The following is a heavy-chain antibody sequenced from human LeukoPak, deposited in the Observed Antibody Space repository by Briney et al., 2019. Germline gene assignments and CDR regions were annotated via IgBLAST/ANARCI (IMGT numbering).Heavy chain of an antibody. V-gene: IGHV3-23*01. CDR2: ISGRGGST. CDR3: AKDRRVGATQYYFDY. J-gene: IGHJ4*02. Sequence: GGSLRLSCAASGFTFSSYAMSWVRQAPGKGLEWVSDISGRGGSTYYADSVKGRFTISRDNSKNTLYLQMNSLRAEDTAVYYCAKDRRVGATQYYFDYWGQGTLVTVSS. CDR1: GFTFSSYA. D-gene: IGHD1-26*01.